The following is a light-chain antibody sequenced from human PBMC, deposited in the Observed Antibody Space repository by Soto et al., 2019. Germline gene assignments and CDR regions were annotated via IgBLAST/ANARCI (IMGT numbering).Light chain of an antibody. CDR3: QQYHSSPLT. CDR2: GAS. J-gene: IGKJ1*01. CDR1: QSVSSSY. V-gene: IGKV3-20*01. Sequence: EIVLTQSPGTLSLSPGERATFSCRASQSVSSSYLAWYQQKRGQAPRRLIYGASIRATGIPERFSGSGSGTDFTLTISSLEPEDFALYYCQQYHSSPLTFGQGTKVEI.